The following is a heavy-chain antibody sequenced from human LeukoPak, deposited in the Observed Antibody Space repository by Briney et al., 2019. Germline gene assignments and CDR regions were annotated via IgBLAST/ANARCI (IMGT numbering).Heavy chain of an antibody. Sequence: PGGSLRLSCAASGFTFSSYGMHWVRQAPGKGLEWVAVIWYDGSNKYYADSVKGRFTISRDNSKNTLYLQMNSLRAEDTAVYYCAKEGVPYCINGVCSPTPLHYMDVWGKGTTVIVSS. CDR2: IWYDGSNK. CDR1: GFTFSSYG. J-gene: IGHJ6*03. CDR3: AKEGVPYCINGVCSPTPLHYMDV. D-gene: IGHD2-8*01. V-gene: IGHV3-33*06.